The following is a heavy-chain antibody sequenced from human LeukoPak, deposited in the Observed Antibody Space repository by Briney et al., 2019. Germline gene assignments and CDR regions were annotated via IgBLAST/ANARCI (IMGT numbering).Heavy chain of an antibody. J-gene: IGHJ3*02. Sequence: SETLSLTCTVSGGSISSYYWSWIRQPPGKGLEWIGYIYYSGSTNYNPSLKSRVTISVDTSKNQFPLKLSSVTAADTAVYYCARLIAVAGKDAFDIWGQGTMVTVSS. V-gene: IGHV4-59*08. CDR2: IYYSGST. CDR3: ARLIAVAGKDAFDI. CDR1: GGSISSYY. D-gene: IGHD6-19*01.